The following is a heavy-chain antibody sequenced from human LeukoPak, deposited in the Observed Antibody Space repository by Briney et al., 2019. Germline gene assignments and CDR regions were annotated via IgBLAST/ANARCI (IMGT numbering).Heavy chain of an antibody. J-gene: IGHJ4*02. CDR1: GFTFSNYA. V-gene: IGHV3-23*01. D-gene: IGHD3-10*01. Sequence: GGSLRLSCAVSGFTFSNYAMTWVRDATGKGLEWVSSVSGSGGRTYYTASVKGRFTISRDNSKNTLYVQLDSLRAEDTAVYYCAKSGGLVRGVLGYWGQGTLVTVSS. CDR2: VSGSGGRT. CDR3: AKSGGLVRGVLGY.